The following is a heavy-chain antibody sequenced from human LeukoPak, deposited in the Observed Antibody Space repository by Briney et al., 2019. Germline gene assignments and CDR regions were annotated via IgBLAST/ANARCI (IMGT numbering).Heavy chain of an antibody. D-gene: IGHD6-13*01. CDR1: GFTFSSYA. J-gene: IGHJ4*02. Sequence: GRSLRLSCAASGFTFSSYAMHWVRQAPGKGPEWVAVISYDGSNKYYADSVKGRFTISRDNSKNTLYLQMNSLRAEDTAVYYCAREDSSSWVFDYWGQGTLVTVSS. CDR3: AREDSSSWVFDY. CDR2: ISYDGSNK. V-gene: IGHV3-30-3*01.